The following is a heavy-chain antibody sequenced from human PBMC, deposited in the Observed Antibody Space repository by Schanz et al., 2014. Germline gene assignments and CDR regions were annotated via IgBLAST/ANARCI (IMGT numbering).Heavy chain of an antibody. V-gene: IGHV4-38-2*01. J-gene: IGHJ4*02. CDR3: ARPGGSSWSFAY. CDR1: GFTFSSYG. Sequence: QVQLVESGGGVVQPGRSLRLSCAASGFTFSSYGMHWVRQPPGKGLEWIGSIYQSGTTYYSPSLKSRVTISVDTSKNQSPLKLFSVTAADTAVYYCARPGGSSWSFAYWGLGRLVIVSS. CDR2: IYQSGTT. D-gene: IGHD6-13*01.